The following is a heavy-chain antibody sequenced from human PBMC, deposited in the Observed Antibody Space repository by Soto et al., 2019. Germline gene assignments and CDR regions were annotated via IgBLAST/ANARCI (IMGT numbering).Heavy chain of an antibody. Sequence: GGSLRLSCAASGFTFSSYAMSWVRQAPGKGLEWVSAISGSGGSTYYADSVKGRFTISRDNSKNTLYLQMNSLRAEDTAVYYCAKKGAYPYSSSWFQEYYLDYWGQGTLVTVSS. V-gene: IGHV3-23*01. CDR3: AKKGAYPYSSSWFQEYYLDY. CDR1: GFTFSSYA. J-gene: IGHJ4*02. CDR2: ISGSGGST. D-gene: IGHD6-13*01.